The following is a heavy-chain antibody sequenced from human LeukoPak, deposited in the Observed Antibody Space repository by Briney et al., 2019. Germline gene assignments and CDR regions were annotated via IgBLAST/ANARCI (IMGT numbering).Heavy chain of an antibody. CDR3: ARPRTYYDFWRGYPPFDY. J-gene: IGHJ4*02. Sequence: SVKVSCKAFGGTFTNYAINWMRQAPGQGLEWVGGIITNFGTTNYAQKYQGRVTITAHESTSTVYMELSSLRSADTAVYYCARPRTYYDFWRGYPPFDYWGQGTLVTVSS. CDR1: GGTFTNYA. V-gene: IGHV1-69*13. D-gene: IGHD3-3*01. CDR2: IITNFGTT.